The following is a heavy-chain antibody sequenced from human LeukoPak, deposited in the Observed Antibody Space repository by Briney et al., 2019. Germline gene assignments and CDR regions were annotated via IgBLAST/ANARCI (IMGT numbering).Heavy chain of an antibody. D-gene: IGHD3-22*01. CDR2: IYTSGST. J-gene: IGHJ4*02. CDR1: GGSISSYY. V-gene: IGHV4-4*07. CDR3: ARDLINYYDSSGYSDY. Sequence: PSETLSLTCTVSGGSISSYYWSWIRQPAGKGLERIGRIYTSGSTNYNPSLKSRVTMSVDTSKNQFSLKLSSVAAADTAVYYCARDLINYYDSSGYSDYWGQGTLVTVSS.